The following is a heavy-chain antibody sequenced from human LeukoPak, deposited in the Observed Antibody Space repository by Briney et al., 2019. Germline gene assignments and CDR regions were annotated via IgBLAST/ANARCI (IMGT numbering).Heavy chain of an antibody. Sequence: PSETLSLTCTVSGGSISSSSYYWGWIRQPPGKGLEWIGSIYYSGSTNYNPSLKSRVTISVDTSKNQFSLKLSSVTAADTAVYYCARSGTTYYYGSGLFFWGQGTLVTVSS. D-gene: IGHD3-10*01. CDR1: GGSISSSSYY. J-gene: IGHJ4*02. CDR2: IYYSGST. CDR3: ARSGTTYYYGSGLFF. V-gene: IGHV4-39*07.